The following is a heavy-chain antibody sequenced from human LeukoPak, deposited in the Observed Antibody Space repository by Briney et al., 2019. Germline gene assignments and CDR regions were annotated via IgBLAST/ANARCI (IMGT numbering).Heavy chain of an antibody. D-gene: IGHD6-19*01. J-gene: IGHJ4*02. V-gene: IGHV3-23*01. CDR3: ARIVVDNRGWYHFDY. CDR1: GFTFSSYA. Sequence: GGSLRLSCAASGFTFSSYAMSWVRQAPGKGLEWVAAISGSGGSTYYADSVKGRFTISRDNSKTTLYLQMNSLRAEDTAVYYCARIVVDNRGWYHFDYWGQGTLVTVSS. CDR2: ISGSGGST.